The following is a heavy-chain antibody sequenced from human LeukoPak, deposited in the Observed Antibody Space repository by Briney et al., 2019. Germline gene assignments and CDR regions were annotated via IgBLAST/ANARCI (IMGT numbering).Heavy chain of an antibody. V-gene: IGHV3-7*01. Sequence: GPLRLSCAASGFTFNGFSMTWVRQAPGKGLEWVANINQDGSEKSYVDSVKGRFTISGDNAKNSVYLHMTGLRAEDTAVYYCAILGDSSWYFDLWGRGTLVTVSS. CDR2: INQDGSEK. J-gene: IGHJ2*01. D-gene: IGHD3-22*01. CDR1: GFTFNGFS. CDR3: AILGDSSWYFDL.